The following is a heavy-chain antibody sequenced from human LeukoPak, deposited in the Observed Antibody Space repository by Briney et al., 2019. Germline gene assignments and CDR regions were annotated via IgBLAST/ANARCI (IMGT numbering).Heavy chain of an antibody. V-gene: IGHV4-59*01. CDR1: GGSISSYY. D-gene: IGHD3-3*01. CDR3: ARVASGYDVFDI. CDR2: IYYSGST. J-gene: IGHJ3*02. Sequence: SETLSLTCTVSGGSISSYYWSWIRQPPGKGLGWIGHIYYSGSTNYNPSLKSRVTISVDTSKNQFSLKLSSVTAADTAVFYCARVASGYDVFDIWGQGTMVTVSS.